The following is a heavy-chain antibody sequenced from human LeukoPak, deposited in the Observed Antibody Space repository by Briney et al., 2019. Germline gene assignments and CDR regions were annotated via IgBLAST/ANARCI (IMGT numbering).Heavy chain of an antibody. CDR3: ARDQVEPTNYYDSSGYFDY. Sequence: PGGSLRLSCAASGFTFSSYSMNWVRQAPGKGLEWVSSISSSSSYIYYADSVKGRFTISRDNAKNSLYLQMNSLRAEDTAVYYCARDQVEPTNYYDSSGYFDYWGQGTLVTVSS. J-gene: IGHJ4*02. CDR2: ISSSSSYI. D-gene: IGHD3-22*01. V-gene: IGHV3-21*01. CDR1: GFTFSSYS.